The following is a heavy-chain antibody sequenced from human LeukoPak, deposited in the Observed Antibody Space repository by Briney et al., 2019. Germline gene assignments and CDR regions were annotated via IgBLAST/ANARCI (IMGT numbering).Heavy chain of an antibody. D-gene: IGHD3-22*01. CDR3: ARGKPIAYYYDSSGQRGDY. Sequence: ASVKVSCKASGYTFTGYYMHWVRQAPGQGLEWMGRINPNSGGTNYAQKFQGRVTMTRDTSICTAYMELSRLRSDDTAVYYCARGKPIAYYYDSSGQRGDYWGQGTLVTVSS. J-gene: IGHJ4*02. V-gene: IGHV1-2*06. CDR1: GYTFTGYY. CDR2: INPNSGGT.